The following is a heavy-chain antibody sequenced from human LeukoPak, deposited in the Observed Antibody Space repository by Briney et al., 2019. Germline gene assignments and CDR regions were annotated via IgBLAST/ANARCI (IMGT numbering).Heavy chain of an antibody. CDR1: GYTFTSYG. Sequence: ASVKVSCKASGYTFTSYGIRWVRQAPGQGLEWMGWMSAYNCNTNYAQKLEGRVTMTTDTSTSTAYMELRSLRSDDTAVYYCARAPREARLTSNRFSKSGMDVWGQGTTVTVSS. D-gene: IGHD4-11*01. CDR3: ARAPREARLTSNRFSKSGMDV. V-gene: IGHV1-18*01. J-gene: IGHJ6*02. CDR2: MSAYNCNT.